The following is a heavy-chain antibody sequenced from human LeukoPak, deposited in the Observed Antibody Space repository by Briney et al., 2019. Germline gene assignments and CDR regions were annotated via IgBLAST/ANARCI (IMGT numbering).Heavy chain of an antibody. CDR1: GLTFSSYS. CDR2: ISSSSNYI. CDR3: ARVPHAMVRGVIITEFYFDY. Sequence: GESLQISCAASGLTFSSYSMNWVRQAPGKGLEWVSSISSSSNYIYYADSVKGRFTISRDNAKNSLYLQMNSLRAEDTAVYYCARVPHAMVRGVIITEFYFDYWGQGTLVSVSS. V-gene: IGHV3-21*01. J-gene: IGHJ4*02. D-gene: IGHD3-10*01.